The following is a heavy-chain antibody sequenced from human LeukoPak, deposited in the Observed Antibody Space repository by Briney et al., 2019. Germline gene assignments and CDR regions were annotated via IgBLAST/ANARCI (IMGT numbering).Heavy chain of an antibody. V-gene: IGHV4-39*07. J-gene: IGHJ5*02. CDR2: IYYSGST. CDR1: GGSISSSSYY. D-gene: IGHD2-21*02. CDR3: ARQVLLLFGFDP. Sequence: SETLSLTCTVSGGSISSSSYYWGWIRQPPGTGLEWIGSIYYSGSTYYNPSLKSRVTISVDTSKNQFSLKLSSVTAADTAVYYCARQVLLLFGFDPWGQGTLVTVSS.